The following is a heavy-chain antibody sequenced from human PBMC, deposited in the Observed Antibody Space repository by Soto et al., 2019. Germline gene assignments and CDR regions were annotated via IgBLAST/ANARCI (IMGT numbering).Heavy chain of an antibody. D-gene: IGHD2-15*01. CDR1: GFSCNEAW. CDR2: IKTSAGGGST. V-gene: IGHV3-15*07. J-gene: IGHJ6*02. Sequence: EVHLVESAGGLVKPGGSLRLSCVASGFSCNEAWMNWVRHAPGQGLEWVGRIKTSAGGGSTNYAAPVQGRFTISRDDSKNTLYLHMNSLRTEDTAIYDCTPGSVEGIWGQGTTVIVSS. CDR3: TPGSVEGI.